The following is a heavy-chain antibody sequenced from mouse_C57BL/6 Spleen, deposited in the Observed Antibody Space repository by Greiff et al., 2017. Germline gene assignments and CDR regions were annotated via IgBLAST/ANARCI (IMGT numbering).Heavy chain of an antibody. J-gene: IGHJ3*01. CDR1: GYSFTSYY. CDR2: IYPGSGNT. Sequence: QVQLQQSGPELVKPGASVKISCKASGYSFTSYYIHWVKQRPGQGLEWIGWIYPGSGNTKYNEKFKGKATLTADTSSSTAYMQLSSLTSEDSAVYYCASPLITAVVDTWFAYWGKGTLVTVSA. V-gene: IGHV1-66*01. D-gene: IGHD1-1*01. CDR3: ASPLITAVVDTWFAY.